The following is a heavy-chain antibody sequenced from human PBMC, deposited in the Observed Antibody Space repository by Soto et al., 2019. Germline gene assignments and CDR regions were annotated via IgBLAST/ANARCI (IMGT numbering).Heavy chain of an antibody. Sequence: PSETLSLTCTVSGGSISSYYWSWIRQPPGKGLEWIGYIYYSGSTNYHPSLKSRVTISVDTSKNQFSLKLSSVTAADTAVYYCARGPSRGSYPRGYFDYWGQGTLVTVSS. CDR3: ARGPSRGSYPRGYFDY. CDR1: GGSISSYY. V-gene: IGHV4-59*01. D-gene: IGHD1-26*01. CDR2: IYYSGST. J-gene: IGHJ4*02.